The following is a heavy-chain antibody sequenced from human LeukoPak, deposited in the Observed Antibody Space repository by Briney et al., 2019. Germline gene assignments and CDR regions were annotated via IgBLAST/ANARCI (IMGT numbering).Heavy chain of an antibody. CDR3: ASYSGSSWYTASELDY. Sequence: SVKVSCEASGGTFSSYAISWVRQAPGQGLEWMGRIIPILGIANYAQKFQGRVTITADKSTSTAYMELSSLRSEDTAVYYCASYSGSSWYTASELDYWGQGTLVTVSS. CDR2: IIPILGIA. V-gene: IGHV1-69*04. J-gene: IGHJ4*02. D-gene: IGHD6-13*01. CDR1: GGTFSSYA.